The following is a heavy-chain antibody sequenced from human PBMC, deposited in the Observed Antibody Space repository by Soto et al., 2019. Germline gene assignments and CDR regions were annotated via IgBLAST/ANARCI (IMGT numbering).Heavy chain of an antibody. J-gene: IGHJ4*02. D-gene: IGHD6-19*01. CDR3: TTELGSGWYGHNFDY. Sequence: EVQLVESGGDLVRPGGSVRLSCAASGFTFSNAWMAWVRQAPGKGLEWVGRVRSKADGGTIEYAAPVKGRFSISRDDSKNTLYLQMSTLKTEDTAVYYCTTELGSGWYGHNFDYWGQGTLVTVSS. V-gene: IGHV3-15*07. CDR2: VRSKADGGTI. CDR1: GFTFSNAW.